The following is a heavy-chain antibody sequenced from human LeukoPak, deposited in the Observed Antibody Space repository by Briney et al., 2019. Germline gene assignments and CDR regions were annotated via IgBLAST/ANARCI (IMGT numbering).Heavy chain of an antibody. CDR3: ASGYVLRFLEWSPFDY. Sequence: ASVKVSCKASGYTFTSYNINWVRQATGQGLEWMGWMNPNSGDTGYAQKFQGRVTITRDTSASTAYMELSSLRSDDTAVYYCASGYVLRFLEWSPFDYWGQGTLVTVSS. CDR2: MNPNSGDT. CDR1: GYTFTSYN. J-gene: IGHJ4*02. V-gene: IGHV1-8*01. D-gene: IGHD3-3*01.